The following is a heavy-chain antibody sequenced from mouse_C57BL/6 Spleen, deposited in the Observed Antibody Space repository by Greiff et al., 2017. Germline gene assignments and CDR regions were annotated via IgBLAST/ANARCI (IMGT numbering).Heavy chain of an antibody. CDR3: ARDQDYYGSSHYFDY. V-gene: IGHV3-6*01. D-gene: IGHD1-1*01. CDR2: ISYDGSN. J-gene: IGHJ2*01. Sequence: DVQLQESGPGLVKPSQSLSLTCSVTGYSITSGYYWNWIRQFPGNKLEWMGYISYDGSNNYNPSLKNRISITRDTSKNQFFLKLNSVTTEDTATYYCARDQDYYGSSHYFDYWGQGTTLTVSS. CDR1: GYSITSGYY.